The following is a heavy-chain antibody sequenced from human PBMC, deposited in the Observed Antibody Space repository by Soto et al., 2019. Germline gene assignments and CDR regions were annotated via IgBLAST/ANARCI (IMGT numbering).Heavy chain of an antibody. Sequence: QVQLQESGPGLVKPSETLSLTCTVSGGSLSRGGYYWSWTAQHPGKGLEWIGYIYYSGSTYYNPSLKSRVSMSVDTSKNQFSLKLSSVTAADTAIYYCASGVAAAGIGWFDPWGQGSLVTVSS. V-gene: IGHV4-31*03. CDR3: ASGVAAAGIGWFDP. CDR2: IYYSGST. CDR1: GGSLSRGGYY. J-gene: IGHJ5*02. D-gene: IGHD6-13*01.